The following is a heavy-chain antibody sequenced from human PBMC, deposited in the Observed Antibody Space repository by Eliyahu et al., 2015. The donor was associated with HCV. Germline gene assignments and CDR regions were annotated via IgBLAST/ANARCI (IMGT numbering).Heavy chain of an antibody. V-gene: IGHV3-9*01. CDR2: ISWNSGSV. CDR3: ARDKTRRGSYRALGYLDY. CDR1: GFXFEDYA. D-gene: IGHD5-24*01. J-gene: IGHJ4*02. Sequence: EVLLVESGGGLVQPGRSLRLSCGASGFXFEDYAMHWVRQAPGKGLGWVSFISWNSGSVGYADSVRGRFTISRDNDKKSLYLEMDSLRPEDTALYYCARDKTRRGSYRALGYLDYWGQGTPITVSA.